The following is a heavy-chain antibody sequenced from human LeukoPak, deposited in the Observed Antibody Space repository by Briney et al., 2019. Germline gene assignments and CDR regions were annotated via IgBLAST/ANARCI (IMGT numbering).Heavy chain of an antibody. Sequence: GSLRLSCTASGFTFGDYAMSWFRQPPGKGLEWIGEINHSGSINYNPSLKSRVTISVDTSKNQFSLKLSSVTAADTAVYYCARDRADGFLEWFSGGDYWGQGTLVTVSS. CDR2: INHSGSI. CDR3: ARDRADGFLEWFSGGDY. D-gene: IGHD3-3*01. CDR1: GFTFGDYA. J-gene: IGHJ4*02. V-gene: IGHV4-34*01.